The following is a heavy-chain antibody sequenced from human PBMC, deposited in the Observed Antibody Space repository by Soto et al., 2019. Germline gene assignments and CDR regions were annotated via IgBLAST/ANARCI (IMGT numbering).Heavy chain of an antibody. J-gene: IGHJ6*02. V-gene: IGHV1-69*06. Sequence: QVQLVQSGAEVKKPGSSVKVSCKASGGTFSSYAISWVRQAPGKGLEWMGGIIPIFGTANSAQKFQGRVTIAADNSTSTAYMELSSLRSEGTAVYYCAGNTYYYGSGIRPYGIDFWGQGTTVTVSS. CDR3: AGNTYYYGSGIRPYGIDF. CDR2: IIPIFGTA. CDR1: GGTFSSYA. D-gene: IGHD3-10*01.